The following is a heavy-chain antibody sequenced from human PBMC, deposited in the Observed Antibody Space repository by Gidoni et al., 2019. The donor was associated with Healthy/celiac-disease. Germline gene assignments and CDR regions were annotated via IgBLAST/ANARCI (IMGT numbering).Heavy chain of an antibody. V-gene: IGHV4-34*01. Sequence: QVQLQRWGAGLLKPSETLSLTCAVYGGSFSGYYWSWIRQPPGKGLEWIGEINHSGSTNYNPSLKSRVTISVDTSKNQFSLKLSSVTAADTAVYYCARGGRSYNWFDPWGQGTLVTVSS. CDR1: GGSFSGYY. CDR3: ARGGRSYNWFDP. J-gene: IGHJ5*02. D-gene: IGHD3-16*02. CDR2: INHSGST.